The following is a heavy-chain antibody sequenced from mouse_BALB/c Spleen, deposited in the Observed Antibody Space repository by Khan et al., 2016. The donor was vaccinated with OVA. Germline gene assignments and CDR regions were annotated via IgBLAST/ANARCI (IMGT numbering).Heavy chain of an antibody. CDR2: INPSNGGT. Sequence: VELVESGAELVKPGASVRLSCKASGYTFTSYYMYWVKQRPGQGLEWIGEINPSNGGTNFNEKFKSKATLTVDKSSSTVYMRLSSLTSEDSAVYYCTRSGYGSFAYWGQGTLVTVSA. CDR1: GYTFTSYY. J-gene: IGHJ3*01. V-gene: IGHV1S81*02. CDR3: TRSGYGSFAY. D-gene: IGHD2-2*01.